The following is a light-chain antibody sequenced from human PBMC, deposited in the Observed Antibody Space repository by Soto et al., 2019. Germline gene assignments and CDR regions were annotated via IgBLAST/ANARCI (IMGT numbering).Light chain of an antibody. V-gene: IGLV2-14*01. J-gene: IGLJ2*01. Sequence: QSVLTQPASVSGSPGQSITISCTGTSSDVGAYNYVSWYQQYPGKAPKLMIYEVSNRPSGVSNRFSGSKSGTTASLTISGLQAEDEADYSCSSHTSSSTVIFGGGTKVTVL. CDR2: EVS. CDR1: SSDVGAYNY. CDR3: SSHTSSSTVI.